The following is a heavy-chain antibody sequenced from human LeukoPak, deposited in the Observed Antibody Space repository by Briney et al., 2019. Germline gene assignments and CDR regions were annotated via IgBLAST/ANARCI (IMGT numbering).Heavy chain of an antibody. CDR3: AREGYYYDCSGYYNS. D-gene: IGHD3-22*01. J-gene: IGHJ4*02. V-gene: IGHV1-69*04. CDR1: GGTFSSYT. CDR2: IIPILGIA. Sequence: ASVKVSCKASGGTFSSYTISWVRQAPGQGLEWMGRIIPILGIANYAQKFQGRVTITADKSTSTAYMELSSLRSEDTAVYYCAREGYYYDCSGYYNSWGQGTLVTVSS.